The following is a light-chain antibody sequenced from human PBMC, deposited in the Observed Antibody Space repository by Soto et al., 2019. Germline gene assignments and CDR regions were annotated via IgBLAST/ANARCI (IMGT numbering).Light chain of an antibody. CDR3: SSYTSRTTGV. V-gene: IGLV2-14*01. CDR2: EVS. CDR1: SSDVGGYNY. J-gene: IGLJ3*02. Sequence: QSALTQPASVSGSPGQSITISCTGTSSDVGGYNYVSWYQQYPGKAPKLIIYEVSNRPSGLSNRFSGFKSGNTASLTISGLQTEDEADYYCSSYTSRTTGVFGGGTKLTVL.